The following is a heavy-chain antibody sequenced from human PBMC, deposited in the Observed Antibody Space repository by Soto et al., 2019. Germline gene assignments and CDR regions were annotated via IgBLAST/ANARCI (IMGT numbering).Heavy chain of an antibody. V-gene: IGHV1-69*04. D-gene: IGHD1-26*01. CDR3: AREAGSLRGAKNLDY. J-gene: IGHJ4*01. CDR2: IIPILGIA. Sequence: SVKVSCKASGGTFSSYTISWVRQAPGQGLEWMGRIIPILGIANYAQKFQGWFTMTRDTSISTVYMEVTTDDTAVYYCAREAGSLRGAKNLDYWAHGTLVTVSS. CDR1: GGTFSSYT.